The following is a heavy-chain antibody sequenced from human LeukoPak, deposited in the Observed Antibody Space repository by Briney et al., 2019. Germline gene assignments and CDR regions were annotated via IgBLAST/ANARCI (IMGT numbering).Heavy chain of an antibody. CDR1: GYTFTSYG. CDR3: ARAGVPAAMLGYYYMDV. J-gene: IGHJ6*03. CDR2: IIPIFGTA. Sequence: ASVKVSCKASGYTFTSYGISWVRQAPGQGLEWMGGIIPIFGTANYAQKFQGRVTITADESTSTAYMELSSLRSEDTAVYYCARAGVPAAMLGYYYMDVWGKGTTVTISS. D-gene: IGHD2-2*01. V-gene: IGHV1-69*13.